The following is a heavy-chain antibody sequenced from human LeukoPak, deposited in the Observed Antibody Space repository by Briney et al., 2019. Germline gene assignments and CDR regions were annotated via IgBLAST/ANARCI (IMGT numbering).Heavy chain of an antibody. D-gene: IGHD7-27*01. CDR2: IYYSGST. J-gene: IGHJ4*02. CDR3: ARGRLKLGISDY. Sequence: PSETLSLTCTVSGGSISSSSYYWGWIRQPPGNGLEWIGSIYYSGSTYYNPSLKSRVTISVDTSKNQFSLKLSSVTAADTAVYYCARGRLKLGISDYWGQGTLVTVSS. CDR1: GGSISSSSYY. V-gene: IGHV4-39*01.